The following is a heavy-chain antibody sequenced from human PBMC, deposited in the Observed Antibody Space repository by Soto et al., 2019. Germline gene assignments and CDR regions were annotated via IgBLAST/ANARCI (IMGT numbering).Heavy chain of an antibody. Sequence: PSETLSLTCTVSGGTISSYYRSWIRQPPGKGLEWIGNVYFTGTTIYNPSLKSRLTTSADMYKNKFFLMFTSVTAADTAVYYCARNCNNSDCRHLYYFDYWGLGTLVTVSS. J-gene: IGHJ4*02. V-gene: IGHV4-59*01. CDR2: VYFTGTT. D-gene: IGHD2-8*01. CDR3: ARNCNNSDCRHLYYFDY. CDR1: GGTISSYY.